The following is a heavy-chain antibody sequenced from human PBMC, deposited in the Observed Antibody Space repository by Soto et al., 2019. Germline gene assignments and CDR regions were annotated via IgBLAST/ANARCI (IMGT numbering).Heavy chain of an antibody. V-gene: IGHV1-69*13. CDR3: ARESKKWPDF. CDR2: IVPMNGSP. J-gene: IGHJ4*02. CDR1: GGMFYSSA. Sequence: SVKVSCKASGGMFYSSAINWVRQAPGQGLEWMGGIVPMNGSPKYAQEFLGRVTISADASATTAYMDLSGLKSEDTAVYYCARESKKWPDFWGPGTLVTVSS. D-gene: IGHD5-12*01.